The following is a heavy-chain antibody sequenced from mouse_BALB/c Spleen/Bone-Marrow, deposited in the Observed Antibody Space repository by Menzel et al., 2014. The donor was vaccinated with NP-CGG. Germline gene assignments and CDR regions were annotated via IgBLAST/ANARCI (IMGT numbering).Heavy chain of an antibody. Sequence: EVKLVESGPGLVKPSQSLSLTCTVTGYSITSDYAWNWLRQFPGNKLEWMGYINYSGSTSYNPFLKSRISITRDTSKNQFFLQLNSVTTEDTATYYCARSLYFDVWGAGTTVTVSS. CDR1: GYSITSDYA. CDR2: INYSGST. J-gene: IGHJ1*01. CDR3: ARSLYFDV. V-gene: IGHV3-2*02.